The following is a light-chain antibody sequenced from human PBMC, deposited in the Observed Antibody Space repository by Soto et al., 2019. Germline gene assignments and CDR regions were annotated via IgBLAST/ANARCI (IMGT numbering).Light chain of an antibody. CDR2: GAS. CDR1: QSVSSAY. CDR3: QQYGSSPPYT. Sequence: EIVLTQSPGTLSLSPGERATLSCRANQSVSSAYLAWYQQKPGQAPRLLISGASIRATGIPERFSGSGSGTDVTLTISRLEPEDSAVYSCQQYGSSPPYTFGQGTKLEIK. J-gene: IGKJ2*01. V-gene: IGKV3-20*01.